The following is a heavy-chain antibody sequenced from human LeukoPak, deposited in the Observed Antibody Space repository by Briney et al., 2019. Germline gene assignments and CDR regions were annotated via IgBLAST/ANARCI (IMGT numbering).Heavy chain of an antibody. CDR1: GFTVSSNY. D-gene: IGHD4-11*01. V-gene: IGHV3-53*01. Sequence: PGGSLRLSCAASGFTVSSNYMSWVRQAPGKGLEWVSVIYSGGSTYYADSVKGRFTISRDNSKNTLYLQMNSLRAEDAAVYYCVKDRTGNYVAWFDPWGQGTLVTVSS. J-gene: IGHJ5*02. CDR3: VKDRTGNYVAWFDP. CDR2: IYSGGST.